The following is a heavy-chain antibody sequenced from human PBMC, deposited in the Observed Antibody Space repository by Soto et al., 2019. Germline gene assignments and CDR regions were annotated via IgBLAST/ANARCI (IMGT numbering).Heavy chain of an antibody. CDR3: AHIFNRSGYYPGY. V-gene: IGHV4-31*03. CDR1: GGSISSGGYY. Sequence: PSETLSLTCTVSGGSISSGGYYWSWIRQHPGKGLEWIGYIYYSGSTYYNPSLKSRVTISVDTSKNQFSLKLTNMDPVDTATYYCAHIFNRSGYYPGYWGQGTLVTVSS. J-gene: IGHJ4*02. D-gene: IGHD3-22*01. CDR2: IYYSGST.